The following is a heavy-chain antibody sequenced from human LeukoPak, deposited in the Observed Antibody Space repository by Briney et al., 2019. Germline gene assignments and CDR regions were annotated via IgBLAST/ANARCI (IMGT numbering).Heavy chain of an antibody. CDR2: ISAYNGNT. D-gene: IGHD2-2*01. V-gene: IGHV1-18*01. Sequence: ASVKVSCKASGYTFTSYGISWVRQAPGQGLEWMGWISAYNGNTNYAQKLQGRVTMTTDTSTSTAYMELRSLRSDDTAVYYCARELESTYYYYGMDVLGQGTTVTVSS. CDR1: GYTFTSYG. J-gene: IGHJ6*02. CDR3: ARELESTYYYYGMDV.